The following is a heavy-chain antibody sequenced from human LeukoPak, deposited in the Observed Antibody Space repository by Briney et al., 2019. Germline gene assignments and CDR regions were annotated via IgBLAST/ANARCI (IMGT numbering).Heavy chain of an antibody. CDR3: ARAGRHHAFDT. CDR2: ISYDGSNK. V-gene: IGHV3-30*04. J-gene: IGHJ3*02. D-gene: IGHD1-26*01. Sequence: PGGSLRLSCAASGFTFSSYAMHWVRQAPGKGLEWVAVISYDGSNKYYADSVKGRFTISRDNSKNTLYLQMNSLRAEDTAVYYCARAGRHHAFDTWGQGTMVTVSS. CDR1: GFTFSSYA.